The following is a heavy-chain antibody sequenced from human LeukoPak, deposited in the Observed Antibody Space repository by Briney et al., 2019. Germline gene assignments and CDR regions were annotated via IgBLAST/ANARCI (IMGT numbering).Heavy chain of an antibody. CDR3: ARGRRIAARTFDY. CDR1: GGSFSGYY. CDR2: INHSGST. Sequence: SETLSLTCAVYGGSFSGYYWSWIRQPPGKGLEWIGEINHSGSTNYNPPLKSRVTISVDTSKNQFSLKLSSVTAADTAVYYCARGRRIAARTFDYWGQGTLVAVCS. J-gene: IGHJ4*02. V-gene: IGHV4-34*01. D-gene: IGHD6-6*01.